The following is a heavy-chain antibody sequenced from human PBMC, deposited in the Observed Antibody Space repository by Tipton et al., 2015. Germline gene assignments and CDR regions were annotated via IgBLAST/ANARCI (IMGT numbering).Heavy chain of an antibody. CDR3: AREQSSGESQRFDWFDP. CDR1: AYSITSDYY. V-gene: IGHV4-61*01. CDR2: IQYSGST. D-gene: IGHD3-10*01. J-gene: IGHJ5*02. Sequence: GLVKPSETLSLTCAVSAYSITSDYYWGWIRQPPGKELEWIGYIQYSGSTHYNPSLKRRVTISLDTSKNQFSLTLNSVTAADTAVYYCAREQSSGESQRFDWFDPWGQGTLVTVSS.